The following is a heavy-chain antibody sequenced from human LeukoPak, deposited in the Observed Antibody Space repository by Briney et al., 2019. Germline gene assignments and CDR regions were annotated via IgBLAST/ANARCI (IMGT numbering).Heavy chain of an antibody. D-gene: IGHD6-19*01. CDR2: ISSSGDRT. Sequence: GGSLRLSCAASGFTFSSYAMTWVRQARGKGLEGGSVISSSGDRTYYADSVKGRFTISRDNSKNTLYLQMNSLRAEDTDIYYCAKKLVAGENHWFDHWGQGTLVTVSS. CDR3: AKKLVAGENHWFDH. V-gene: IGHV3-23*01. J-gene: IGHJ5*02. CDR1: GFTFSSYA.